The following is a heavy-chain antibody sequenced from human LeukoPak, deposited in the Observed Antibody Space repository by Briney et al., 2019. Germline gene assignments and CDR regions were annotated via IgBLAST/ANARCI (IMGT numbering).Heavy chain of an antibody. Sequence: SGGSLRLSCAASGFTVSSNYMSWVHQAPGKGLEWVSVIYTGGNTYYAASVKGRFTISRDFSKNTVFLHMNSLRAEDTAMYYCARGDDSGYYDYFDYWGQGALVTVSS. CDR3: ARGDDSGYYDYFDY. D-gene: IGHD3-22*01. J-gene: IGHJ4*02. V-gene: IGHV3-53*01. CDR2: IYTGGNT. CDR1: GFTVSSNY.